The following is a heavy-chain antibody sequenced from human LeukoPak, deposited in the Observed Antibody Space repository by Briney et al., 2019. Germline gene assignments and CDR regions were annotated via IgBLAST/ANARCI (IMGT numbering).Heavy chain of an antibody. Sequence: ASVKVSCKASGYTFTSYGISWVRQAPGQGLEWMGWINPNSGGTNYAQKFQGRVTMTRDTSISTAYMELSRLRSDDTAVYYCARGSSGWYFGSNDYWGQGTLVTVSS. V-gene: IGHV1-2*02. CDR3: ARGSSGWYFGSNDY. D-gene: IGHD6-19*01. CDR1: GYTFTSYG. J-gene: IGHJ4*02. CDR2: INPNSGGT.